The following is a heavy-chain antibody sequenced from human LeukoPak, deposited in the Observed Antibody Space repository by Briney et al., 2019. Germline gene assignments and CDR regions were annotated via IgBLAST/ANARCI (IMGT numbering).Heavy chain of an antibody. Sequence: PGGSLRLSCAASGFTFSTYAMSWVRQAPGKGLEWVSGISGSGGSTYYADSVKGRFTISRDNSQNTLYPQMNSLRGEDTAVYYCAKIPLGSHWGGFDYWGQGTLVTVSS. D-gene: IGHD3-10*01. CDR3: AKIPLGSHWGGFDY. J-gene: IGHJ4*02. CDR1: GFTFSTYA. CDR2: ISGSGGST. V-gene: IGHV3-23*01.